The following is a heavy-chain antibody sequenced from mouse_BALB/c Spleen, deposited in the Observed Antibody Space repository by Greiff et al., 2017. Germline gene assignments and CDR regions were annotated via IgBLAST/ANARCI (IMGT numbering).Heavy chain of an antibody. CDR3: ASMITTTP. V-gene: IGHV5-9*03. Sequence: EVQGVESGGGLVKPGGSLKLSCAASGFTFSSYTMSWVRQTPEKRLEWVATISSGGGNTYYPDSVKGRFTISRDNAKNNLYLQMSSLRSEDTALYYCASMITTTPWGQGTLVTVSA. D-gene: IGHD2-4*01. J-gene: IGHJ3*01. CDR2: ISSGGGNT. CDR1: GFTFSSYT.